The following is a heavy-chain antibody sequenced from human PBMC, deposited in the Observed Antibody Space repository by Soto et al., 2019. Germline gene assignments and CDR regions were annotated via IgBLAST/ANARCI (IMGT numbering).Heavy chain of an antibody. CDR1: GYSFTSYD. D-gene: IGHD2-2*01. CDR3: ARMYCISTSCFYGMDV. CDR2: MNPNSGNT. V-gene: IGHV1-8*01. J-gene: IGHJ6*02. Sequence: ASVKLSCKGSGYSFTSYDVNWVRHATGKGLEWMGWMNPNSGNTGYAQKFQGRVTMTRNTSISTAYMELSSLRSEDTAVYYCARMYCISTSCFYGMDVWGQGTTVTVSS.